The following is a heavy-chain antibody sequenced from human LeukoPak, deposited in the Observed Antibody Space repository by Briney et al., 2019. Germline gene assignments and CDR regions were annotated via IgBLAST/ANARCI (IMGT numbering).Heavy chain of an antibody. CDR2: ISWNSGSI. Sequence: SGGSLRLSCAASGFTLDDYAMHWVRQAPGKGLEWVSGISWNSGSIGYADSVKGRFTISRDNAKNSLYLQMNSLRAEDTALYYCAKTKDLGGSCLDYWGQGTLVTVSS. V-gene: IGHV3-9*01. J-gene: IGHJ4*02. D-gene: IGHD2-15*01. CDR1: GFTLDDYA. CDR3: AKTKDLGGSCLDY.